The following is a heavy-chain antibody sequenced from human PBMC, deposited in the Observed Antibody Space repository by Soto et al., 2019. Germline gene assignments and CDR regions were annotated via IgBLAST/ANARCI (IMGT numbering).Heavy chain of an antibody. V-gene: IGHV1-3*01. CDR1: GYTFTSYA. CDR2: INAGNGNT. Sequence: QVPLVQSGAEVKKPGASVKVSCKASGYTFTSYAMHWVRQAPGQRLEWMGWINAGNGNTKYSQKFQGRVTITRDTSASTAYIELSSLRSEDTAVYYCARFLWLRFYHYWGQGTLVTVSS. CDR3: ARFLWLRFYHY. J-gene: IGHJ4*02. D-gene: IGHD5-12*01.